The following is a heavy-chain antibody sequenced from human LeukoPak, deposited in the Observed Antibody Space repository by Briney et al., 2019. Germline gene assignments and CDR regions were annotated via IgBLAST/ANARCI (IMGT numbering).Heavy chain of an antibody. V-gene: IGHV3-33*01. CDR2: IWYDGSNK. Sequence: PGGSLRLSCAASGFTFSSYGMHWVRQAPGKGLEWVAVIWYDGSNKYYADSVKGRFTISRDNSKNTLYLQMNSLRAKDTAVYYCARAHITIFGADYWGQGTLVTVSS. D-gene: IGHD3-3*01. CDR1: GFTFSSYG. J-gene: IGHJ4*02. CDR3: ARAHITIFGADY.